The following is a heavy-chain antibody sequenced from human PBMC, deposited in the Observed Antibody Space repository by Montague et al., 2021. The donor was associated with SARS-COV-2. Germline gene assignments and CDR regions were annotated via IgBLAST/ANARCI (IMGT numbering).Heavy chain of an antibody. Sequence: SETLSLTCAVYGESFSGFFWSWIRQPPGKGLEWIAEINDRGVTNXNYNPSLGSRVTISADTSKNQVSLKLRSVTAADTAVYYCARWDPQTLTVISLRGKSANDYWGQGTLVTVSS. D-gene: IGHD4-11*01. CDR2: INDRGVTNX. J-gene: IGHJ4*02. CDR1: GESFSGFF. V-gene: IGHV4-34*01. CDR3: ARWDPQTLTVISLRGKSANDY.